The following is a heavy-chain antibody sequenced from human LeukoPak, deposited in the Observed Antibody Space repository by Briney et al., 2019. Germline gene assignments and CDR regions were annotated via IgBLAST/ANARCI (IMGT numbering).Heavy chain of an antibody. CDR3: ARNPPLRITMVRGVMGAFDI. CDR2: IYHSGST. CDR1: GGSISSSSYY. J-gene: IGHJ3*02. D-gene: IGHD3-10*01. V-gene: IGHV4-39*07. Sequence: SETLSLTCTVSGGSISSSSYYWGWIRQPPGKGLEWIGSIYHSGSTYYNPSLKSRVTISVDTSKNQFSLKLSSVTAADTAVYYCARNPPLRITMVRGVMGAFDIWGQGTMVTVSS.